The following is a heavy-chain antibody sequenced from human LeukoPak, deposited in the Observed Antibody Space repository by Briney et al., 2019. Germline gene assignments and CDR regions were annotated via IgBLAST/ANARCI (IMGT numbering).Heavy chain of an antibody. J-gene: IGHJ4*02. CDR1: GFTFSSYS. D-gene: IGHD6-25*01. CDR2: ISSSSSYI. Sequence: GGSLRLSCAASGFTFSSYSMTWVRQAPGKGLEWVSSISSSSSYIYYADSVKGRFTISRDNAKNSLYLQMNSLRAEDTAVYYCAKDLWRLTDWGQGTLVTVSS. CDR3: AKDLWRLTD. V-gene: IGHV3-21*04.